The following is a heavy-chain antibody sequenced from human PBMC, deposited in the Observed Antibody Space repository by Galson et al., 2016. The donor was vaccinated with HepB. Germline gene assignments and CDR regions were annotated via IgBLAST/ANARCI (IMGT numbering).Heavy chain of an antibody. CDR3: ARGTGMDG. Sequence: SLRLSCAASGFTFSDYWMNWVRQAPGKGLEWVANVKQDGSDKYYVDSVKGRFTISRDNARNSLYLQMNSLRADDTAVYYCARGTGMDGWGQGTTVTVSS. CDR1: GFTFSDYW. CDR2: VKQDGSDK. J-gene: IGHJ6*02. V-gene: IGHV3-7*01.